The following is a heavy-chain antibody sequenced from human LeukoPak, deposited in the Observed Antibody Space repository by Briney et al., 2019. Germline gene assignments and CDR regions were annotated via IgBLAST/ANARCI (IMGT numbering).Heavy chain of an antibody. CDR1: GGSVSSGSYC. J-gene: IGHJ6*02. V-gene: IGHV4-61*01. Sequence: SETLSLTCTVSGGSVSSGSYCWSWIRQPPGKGLEWIGYIYYSGSTNYNPSLKSRVTISVDKSKNQFSLKLSSVAAADTAVYYCARGVGRKMDVWGQGTTVTVSS. CDR2: IYYSGST. D-gene: IGHD2-2*01. CDR3: ARGVGRKMDV.